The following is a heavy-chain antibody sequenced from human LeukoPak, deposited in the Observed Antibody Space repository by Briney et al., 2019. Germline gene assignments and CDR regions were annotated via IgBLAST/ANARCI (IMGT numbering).Heavy chain of an antibody. V-gene: IGHV3-30*18. CDR1: GFTLSSYG. CDR2: ISYDGSNK. J-gene: IGHJ4*02. D-gene: IGHD2/OR15-2a*01. CDR3: AKDSAKKYDDY. Sequence: GGSLRLSCAASGFTLSSYGMHWVRQAPGKGLEWVAVISYDGSNKYYADSVKGRFTISRENSKNTLYLQMNSLRAEDTAVYYCAKDSAKKYDDYWGQGTLVTVSS.